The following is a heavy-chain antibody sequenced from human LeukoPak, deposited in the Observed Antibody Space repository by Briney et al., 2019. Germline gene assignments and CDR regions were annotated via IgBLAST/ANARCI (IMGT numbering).Heavy chain of an antibody. V-gene: IGHV1-69*04. J-gene: IGHJ4*02. CDR2: IIPILGIA. CDR1: GGTFSSYA. Sequence: ASVKVSCKASGGTFSSYAISWVRQAPGQGLEWMGRIIPILGIANYAQKFQGRVTITAHKSTSTAYMELSSLRSENTAVYYCARSAYYYGSGSYFPLDYWGQGTLVTVSS. D-gene: IGHD3-10*01. CDR3: ARSAYYYGSGSYFPLDY.